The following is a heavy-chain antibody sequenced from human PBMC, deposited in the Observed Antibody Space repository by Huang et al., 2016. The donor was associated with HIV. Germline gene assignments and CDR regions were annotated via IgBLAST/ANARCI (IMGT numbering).Heavy chain of an antibody. D-gene: IGHD3-22*01. V-gene: IGHV1-69*01. Sequence: QVQLVQSGAEVKKPGSSVKVSCKASGGTFSTYAINWVRQAPGQGLAWMGGIIPILGIAKYAQKFRDRVPITADESTGTAHVALSSLSSEDTAVYYCTIYNYDASGYYSFDYWGQGTLVTVSS. J-gene: IGHJ4*02. CDR3: TIYNYDASGYYSFDY. CDR1: GGTFSTYA. CDR2: IIPILGIA.